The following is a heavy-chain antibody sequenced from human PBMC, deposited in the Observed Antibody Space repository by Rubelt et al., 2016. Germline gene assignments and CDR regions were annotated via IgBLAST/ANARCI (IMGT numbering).Heavy chain of an antibody. CDR3: ARESTTTVTNGPFDY. D-gene: IGHD4-17*01. J-gene: IGHJ4*02. CDR2: IFYSGST. CDR1: GGSISNYY. V-gene: IGHV4-59*01. Sequence: QVQLQESGPGLVKPSETLSLTCTVSGGSISNYYWSWIRQPPGKGLEWIGYIFYSGSTNYNPSLKSRVTISVDTARNQFPLRLSSVTAADSAVYYCARESTTTVTNGPFDYWGQGTLVTVTS.